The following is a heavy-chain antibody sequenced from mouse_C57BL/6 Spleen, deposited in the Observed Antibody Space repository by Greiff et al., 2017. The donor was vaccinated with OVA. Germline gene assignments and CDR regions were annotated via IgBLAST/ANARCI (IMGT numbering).Heavy chain of an antibody. CDR2: IWSGGST. CDR3: ARNRVGRNYAMDY. CDR1: GFSLTSYG. Sequence: QVQLQQSGPGLVQPSQSLSITCTVSGFSLTSYGVHWVRQSPGKGLEWLGVIWSGGSTDYNAAFISRLSISKDNSKSQVFFKMNSLQADDTAIYYCARNRVGRNYAMDYWGQGTSVTVSS. V-gene: IGHV2-2*01. J-gene: IGHJ4*01. D-gene: IGHD4-1*01.